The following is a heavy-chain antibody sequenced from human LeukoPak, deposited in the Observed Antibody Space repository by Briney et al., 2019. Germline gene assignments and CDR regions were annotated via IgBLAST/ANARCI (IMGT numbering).Heavy chain of an antibody. D-gene: IGHD4-23*01. V-gene: IGHV4-59*01. CDR2: IYYSGST. Sequence: SETLSLTXTVSGGSISSYYWSWIRQPPGKGLEWIGYIYYSGSTNYNPSLKSRVTISVDTSKNQFSLKLSSVTAADTAVYYCARDLGGDAFDIWGQGTMVTVSS. CDR3: ARDLGGDAFDI. CDR1: GGSISSYY. J-gene: IGHJ3*02.